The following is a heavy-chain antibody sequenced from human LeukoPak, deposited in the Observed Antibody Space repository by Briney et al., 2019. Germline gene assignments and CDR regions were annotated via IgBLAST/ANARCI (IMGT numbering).Heavy chain of an antibody. CDR3: ARSRLFYGDYSDY. CDR2: ISYDGSNK. V-gene: IGHV3-30-3*01. J-gene: IGHJ4*02. CDR1: GFTFSSYA. Sequence: PGGSLRLSCAASGFTFSSYAMHWVRQAPGKGLEWVAVISYDGSNKYYADSVKGRFTISRDNSKNTLYLQMNSLRAEDTAVYYCARSRLFYGDYSDYWGQGTLVTVSS. D-gene: IGHD4-17*01.